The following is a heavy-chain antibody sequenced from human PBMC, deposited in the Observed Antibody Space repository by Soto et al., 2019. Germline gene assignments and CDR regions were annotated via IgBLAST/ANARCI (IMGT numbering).Heavy chain of an antibody. CDR1: GYTFTNYW. V-gene: IGHV5-51*01. Sequence: GESLKISCKGSGYTFTNYWIGWVRQMPGKGLEWMGIIYPGDSDTKYNPSFQGQVTISADKSITTTYLRWTSLKASDTAIYYCAAAIFYYGMDVWVQGTPVTVYS. CDR3: AAAIFYYGMDV. CDR2: IYPGDSDT. D-gene: IGHD6-25*01. J-gene: IGHJ6*02.